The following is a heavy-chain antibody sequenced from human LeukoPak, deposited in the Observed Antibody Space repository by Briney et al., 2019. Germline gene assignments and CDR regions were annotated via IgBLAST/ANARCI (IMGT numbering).Heavy chain of an antibody. Sequence: GGSLRLSCAASGFTFSTYSMNWVPQAPGKGLEWVSTITSSSAYIYYADSVKGRFTISRDNAKNSLYLQMNSLRAEDTAVYYCARDLFGSGSFYGFWGQGTLVTVSS. V-gene: IGHV3-21*06. J-gene: IGHJ4*02. CDR3: ARDLFGSGSFYGF. CDR2: ITSSSAYI. D-gene: IGHD3-10*01. CDR1: GFTFSTYS.